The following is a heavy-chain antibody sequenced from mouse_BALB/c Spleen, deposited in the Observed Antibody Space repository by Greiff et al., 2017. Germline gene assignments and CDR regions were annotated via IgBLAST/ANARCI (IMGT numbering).Heavy chain of an antibody. CDR3: TRGFITAATGAMDY. J-gene: IGHJ4*01. D-gene: IGHD1-2*01. Sequence: VQLQQSGPELMKPGASVKISCKASGYSFTSYYMHWVKQSHGKSLEWIGYIDPFNGGTSYNQKFKGKATLTVDKSSSTAYMHLSSLTSEDSAVYYCTRGFITAATGAMDYWGQGTSVTVSS. V-gene: IGHV1S135*01. CDR1: GYSFTSYY. CDR2: IDPFNGGT.